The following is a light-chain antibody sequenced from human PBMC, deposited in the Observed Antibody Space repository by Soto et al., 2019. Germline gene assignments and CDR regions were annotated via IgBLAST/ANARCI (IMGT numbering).Light chain of an antibody. CDR3: GAWDSSLSAGV. V-gene: IGLV1-51*01. Sequence: QSVLTQPPSVSAAPGQKVTISCSGSTSNIGNNYVSWYQQLPGTVPKLLIYDTNKRPSGIPDRFSGSKSGTSATLGITGLQTGDEADYYCGAWDSSLSAGVFGGGTKVTVL. CDR2: DTN. CDR1: TSNIGNNY. J-gene: IGLJ3*02.